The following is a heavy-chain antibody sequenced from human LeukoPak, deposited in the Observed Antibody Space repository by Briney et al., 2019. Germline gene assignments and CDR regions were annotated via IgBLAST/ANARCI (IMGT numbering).Heavy chain of an antibody. CDR2: IWYDGSNK. V-gene: IGHV3-33*06. J-gene: IGHJ4*02. D-gene: IGHD4-11*01. Sequence: GGSLRLSCAASGFTFSSYGMHWVRQAPGKGLEWVAVIWYDGSNKYYADSVKGRFTISRDNSKNTLYLQMNSLRAEDAAVYYCAKSKDPLHFDYWGQGTLVTVSS. CDR1: GFTFSSYG. CDR3: AKSKDPLHFDY.